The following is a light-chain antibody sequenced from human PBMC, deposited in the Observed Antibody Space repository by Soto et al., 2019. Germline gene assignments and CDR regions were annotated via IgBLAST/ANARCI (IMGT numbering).Light chain of an antibody. CDR1: SSDVGGYNF. CDR3: SSYTSNITPYV. J-gene: IGLJ1*01. Sequence: QSVLTQPASMSGSPGQSITISCTGTSSDVGGYNFVSWYRQHPGKAPKLMIYHVTNRPSGVSSRFSGSKSGNTASLTISGLQAEDEADYYCSSYTSNITPYVFGTGTKVTVL. V-gene: IGLV2-14*01. CDR2: HVT.